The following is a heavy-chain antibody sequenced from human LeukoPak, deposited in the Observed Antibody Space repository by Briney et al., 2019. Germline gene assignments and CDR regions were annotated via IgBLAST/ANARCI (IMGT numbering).Heavy chain of an antibody. J-gene: IGHJ6*02. CDR3: ARRNIAARTYYYYGMDV. D-gene: IGHD6-6*01. V-gene: IGHV5-51*01. CDR2: IYPGDSDT. CDR1: GYSFTSYW. Sequence: GESLKISCKGSGYSFTSYWIGWVRQMPGKGLEWMGIIYPGDSDTRYSPSFQGQVTISADKSISTAYLQWSSLKASDTAMYYCARRNIAARTYYYYGMDVWGQGTTVTVSS.